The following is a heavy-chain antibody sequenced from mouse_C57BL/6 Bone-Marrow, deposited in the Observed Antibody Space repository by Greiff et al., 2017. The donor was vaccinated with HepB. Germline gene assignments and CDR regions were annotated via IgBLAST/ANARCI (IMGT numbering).Heavy chain of an antibody. V-gene: IGHV1-26*01. J-gene: IGHJ2*01. CDR2: INPNNGGT. D-gene: IGHD2-4*01. Sequence: VQLQQSGPELVKPGASVKISCKASGYTFTDYYMNWVKQSHGKSLEWIGDINPNNGGTSYNQKFKGKATLTVDKSSSTAYMELRSLTSEDSAVYYCARGRDDSNFDYWGQGTTLTVSS. CDR1: GYTFTDYY. CDR3: ARGRDDSNFDY.